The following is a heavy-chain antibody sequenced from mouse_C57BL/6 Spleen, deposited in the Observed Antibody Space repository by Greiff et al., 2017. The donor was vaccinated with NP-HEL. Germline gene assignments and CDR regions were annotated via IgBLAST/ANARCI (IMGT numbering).Heavy chain of an antibody. CDR3: AREDYDYDRYFDV. CDR1: GYTFTSYW. Sequence: VQLQQPGAELVRPGSSVKLSCKASGYTFTSYWMDWVKQRPGQGLEWIGNIYPSDSETHYNQKFKDKATLTVDKSSSTAYMQLSSLTSEDSAVYYCAREDYDYDRYFDVWGTGTTVTVSS. J-gene: IGHJ1*03. V-gene: IGHV1-61*01. CDR2: IYPSDSET. D-gene: IGHD2-4*01.